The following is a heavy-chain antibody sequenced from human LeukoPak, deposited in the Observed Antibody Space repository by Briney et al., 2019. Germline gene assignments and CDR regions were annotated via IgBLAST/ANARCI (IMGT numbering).Heavy chain of an antibody. J-gene: IGHJ4*02. CDR1: GGSISSDY. CDR2: IYTSGST. D-gene: IGHD3-16*01. V-gene: IGHV4-4*07. CDR3: PSLGGHDSDY. Sequence: SETLSLTCTVSGGSISSDYWSWIRQPAGRGRGWIGRIYTSGSTNYNRSLKRRVTMSVDTSKKQFSLKLSSVTAADTAVYYCPSLGGHDSDYCGQGTLVPVSS.